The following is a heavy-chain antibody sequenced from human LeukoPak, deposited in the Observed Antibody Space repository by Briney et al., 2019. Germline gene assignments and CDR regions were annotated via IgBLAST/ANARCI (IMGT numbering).Heavy chain of an antibody. CDR1: GFTFSSYA. D-gene: IGHD3-3*01. V-gene: IGHV3-23*01. Sequence: GSLRLSCAASGFTFSSYAMSWVRQAPGKGLEWVTAISGSGGSTYYADSVKGRFTISRDNSKNTLYLQMNSLRAEDTAVYYCAKDRRAGDFWSGYYFDYWGQGTLVTVSS. CDR2: ISGSGGST. CDR3: AKDRRAGDFWSGYYFDY. J-gene: IGHJ4*02.